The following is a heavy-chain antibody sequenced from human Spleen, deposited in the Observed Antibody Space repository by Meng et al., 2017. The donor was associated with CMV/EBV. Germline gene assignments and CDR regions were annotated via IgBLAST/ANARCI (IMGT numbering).Heavy chain of an antibody. V-gene: IGHV1-8*03. CDR3: ARGVSYCSGGSCYVGYYYYGMDV. Sequence: ASVKVSCKASGYTFTSYDINWVRQATGQGLEWMGWMNPNSGNTGYAQKFQGRVTITRNTSISTASMELSSLRSEDTAVYYCARGVSYCSGGSCYVGYYYYGMDVWGQGTTVTVSS. J-gene: IGHJ6*02. CDR2: MNPNSGNT. CDR1: GYTFTSYD. D-gene: IGHD2-15*01.